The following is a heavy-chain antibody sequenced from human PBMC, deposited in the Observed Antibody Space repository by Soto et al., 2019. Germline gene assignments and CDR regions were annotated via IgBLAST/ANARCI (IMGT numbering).Heavy chain of an antibody. CDR3: ARGSSSGWYG. Sequence: TFSVSGSSIRRGAYYWCWIRQHPGKGLEWIGYIYYSGSIYYNPSLKSRVIISIDTSENQFSLKLSSVTAADTSVYYCARGSSSGWYGWGQVTLVTVS. V-gene: IGHV4-31*03. CDR1: GSSIRRGAYY. CDR2: IYYSGSI. J-gene: IGHJ4*02. D-gene: IGHD6-19*01.